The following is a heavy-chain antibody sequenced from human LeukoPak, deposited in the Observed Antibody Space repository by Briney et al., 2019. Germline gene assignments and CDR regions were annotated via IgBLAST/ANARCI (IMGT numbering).Heavy chain of an antibody. Sequence: ASVKVSCKASGYTFTGYYMHWVRQAPGQGLEWMGWINPNSGGTNYQGRVTMTRDTSISTAYMELSRLRADDTAVYYCARGSFSADAPLVLDYFHHWGQGTLVTDSS. CDR2: INPNSGGT. D-gene: IGHD5-18*01. J-gene: IGHJ1*01. V-gene: IGHV1-2*02. CDR1: GYTFTGYY. CDR3: ARGSFSADAPLVLDYFHH.